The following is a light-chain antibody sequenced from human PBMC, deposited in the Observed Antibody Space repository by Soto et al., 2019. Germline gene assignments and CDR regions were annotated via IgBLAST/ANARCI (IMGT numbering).Light chain of an antibody. V-gene: IGKV4-1*01. CDR3: QQRGDWPPIT. CDR1: QSVLYTSNNQNY. Sequence: DIVMTQSPDSLAVSLGERATIDCKSSQSVLYTSNNQNYLAWYQQKPGQPPKLLIYSASTRESGVPDRFSGSGSGTDFTLTISSLEPEDFAVYYCQQRGDWPPITFGQGTRLEIK. CDR2: SAS. J-gene: IGKJ5*01.